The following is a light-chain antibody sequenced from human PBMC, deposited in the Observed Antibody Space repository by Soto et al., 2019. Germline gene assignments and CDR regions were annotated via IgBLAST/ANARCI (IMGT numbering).Light chain of an antibody. V-gene: IGKV1-5*03. CDR2: EAS. J-gene: IGKJ1*01. CDR3: QQYNTCLSA. CDR1: QSTSTW. Sequence: DIQMTQSPSTLSASVGDRVTITCRASQSTSTWLAWYQQRPGKTPKLLISEASNLESGVPSRFSGSGSGTAYTLPISSLQPDDVATYYCQQYNTCLSAFGHGTKVEIK.